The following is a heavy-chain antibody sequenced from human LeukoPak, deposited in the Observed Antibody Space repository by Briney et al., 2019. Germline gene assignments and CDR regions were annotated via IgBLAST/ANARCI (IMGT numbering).Heavy chain of an antibody. V-gene: IGHV3-43*01. CDR1: GFNFDRYT. CDR2: AGWAGGTT. D-gene: IGHD3-10*02. Sequence: GGSLRFSCATSGFNFDRYTIHWVRQAPGKGLEWVSLAGWAGGTTFYSDSVRGRFTISRDSGRKSVYLQMNSLTTDDTAFYFCAKELDTMFFDYWGQGALVTVSS. CDR3: AKELDTMFFDY. J-gene: IGHJ4*02.